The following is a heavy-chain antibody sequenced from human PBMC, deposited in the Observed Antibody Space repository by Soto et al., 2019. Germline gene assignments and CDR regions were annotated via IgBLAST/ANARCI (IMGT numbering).Heavy chain of an antibody. Sequence: PSETLSLTCTVSGGSISSFYWSWIRQPPGKGLEWIGYIYYSGSTNYNPSLKSRVTISVDTSKNQFSLKLSSVTAADTAVYYCARGTTESADDYWGQGTLVTVSS. CDR3: ARGTTESADDY. V-gene: IGHV4-59*01. CDR1: GGSISSFY. D-gene: IGHD1-7*01. CDR2: IYYSGST. J-gene: IGHJ4*02.